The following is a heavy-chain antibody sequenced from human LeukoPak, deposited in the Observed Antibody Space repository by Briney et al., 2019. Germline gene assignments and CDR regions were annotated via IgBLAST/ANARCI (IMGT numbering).Heavy chain of an antibody. D-gene: IGHD2-15*01. CDR1: GGSISSYY. CDR3: ARGRCCSGGSCYPSMDV. CDR2: IYYSGST. Sequence: PSETLSLTCTVSGGSISSYYWSWIRQPPGKGLEWIGYIYYSGSTNYNPSLKSRVTISVDTSKNQFSLKLSSVTAADTAVYYCARGRCCSGGSCYPSMDVWGKGTTVTVSS. J-gene: IGHJ6*03. V-gene: IGHV4-59*01.